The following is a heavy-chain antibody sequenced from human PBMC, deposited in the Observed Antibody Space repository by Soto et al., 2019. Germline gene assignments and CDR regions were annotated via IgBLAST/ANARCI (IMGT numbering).Heavy chain of an antibody. CDR3: ARGHYYYGLDV. CDR2: TYYRSKWYN. J-gene: IGHJ6*02. Sequence: PSQTLSLTCAISGDSVSSNSALWTWIRQSPTRGLEWLGRTYYRSKWYNDYAVSVKSRITINPVTSKNQFSLQLNSVTPDDTAIYYCARGHYYYGLDVWGLGTTVTVSS. CDR1: GDSVSSNSAL. V-gene: IGHV6-1*01.